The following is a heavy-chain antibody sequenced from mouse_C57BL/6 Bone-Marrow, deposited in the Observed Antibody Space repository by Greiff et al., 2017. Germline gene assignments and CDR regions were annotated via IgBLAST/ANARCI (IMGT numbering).Heavy chain of an antibody. V-gene: IGHV5-4*01. CDR3: ARDPYYGSSPWFAY. Sequence: EVQVVESGGGLVKPGGSLKLSCAASGFTFSSYAMSWVRQTPEKRLEWVATISDGGSYTYYPDNVKGRVTISRDNAKNNLYLQMSHLKSEDTAMYYCARDPYYGSSPWFAYWGQGTLVTVSA. D-gene: IGHD1-1*01. J-gene: IGHJ3*01. CDR2: ISDGGSYT. CDR1: GFTFSSYA.